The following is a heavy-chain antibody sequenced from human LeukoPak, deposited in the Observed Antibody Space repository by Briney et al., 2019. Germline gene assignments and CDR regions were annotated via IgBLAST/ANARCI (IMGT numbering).Heavy chain of an antibody. CDR3: AKRGLSKYYDFWRDLDY. D-gene: IGHD3-3*01. J-gene: IGHJ4*02. CDR1: GFTFSSYA. Sequence: PGGSLRLSCAASGFTFSSYAMSWVRQAPGKGLEWVSAISGSGGSTYYADSVKGRFTISRDNSKNTLYLQMNSLRAEDTAVYYCAKRGLSKYYDFWRDLDYWGQGTLVTVPS. V-gene: IGHV3-23*01. CDR2: ISGSGGST.